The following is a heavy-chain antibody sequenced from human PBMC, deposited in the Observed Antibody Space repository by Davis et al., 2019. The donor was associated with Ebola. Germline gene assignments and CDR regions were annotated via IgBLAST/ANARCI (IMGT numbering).Heavy chain of an antibody. V-gene: IGHV3-7*03. J-gene: IGHJ4*02. CDR1: GFTFSSYW. D-gene: IGHD6-19*01. Sequence: GESLKISCAASGFTFSSYWMSWVRQAPGKGLEWVANIKQDGSEKYYVDSVKGRFTISRDNAKNSLYLQMNSLRAEDTAVYYCARDVISSGRPIDYWGQGTLVTVSS. CDR2: IKQDGSEK. CDR3: ARDVISSGRPIDY.